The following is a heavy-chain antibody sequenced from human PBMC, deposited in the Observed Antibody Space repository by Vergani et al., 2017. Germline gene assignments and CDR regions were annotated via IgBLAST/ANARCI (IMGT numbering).Heavy chain of an antibody. J-gene: IGHJ5*02. CDR3: ARGGNSIVVVPAAKGWFDP. CDR2: IYPGDSDT. V-gene: IGHV5-51*03. Sequence: VQLVESGAEVKKPGESLKISCKGSGYSFTSYWIGWVRQMPGKGLEWMGIIYPGDSDTRYSPSFQGQVTISADKSISTAYLQWSSLKASDTAMYYCARGGNSIVVVPAAKGWFDPWGQGTLVTVSS. CDR1: GYSFTSYW. D-gene: IGHD2-2*01.